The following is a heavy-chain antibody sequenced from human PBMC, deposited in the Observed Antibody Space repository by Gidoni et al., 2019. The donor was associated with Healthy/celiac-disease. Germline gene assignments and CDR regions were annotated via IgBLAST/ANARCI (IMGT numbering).Heavy chain of an antibody. D-gene: IGHD3-3*01. CDR1: GYTFTGYY. CDR3: ASEYDFWSGYNHDYYYYGMDV. Sequence: QVQLVQSVSEVKKHGASVTVSCKSSGYTFTGYYIPLVRQAPGQGLEWMGWIKHNSGGTNYAKKFQGRVTMTRDTYISTAYMELSRLRSDDTAVYYCASEYDFWSGYNHDYYYYGMDVWGQGTTVTVSS. V-gene: IGHV1-2*02. CDR2: IKHNSGGT. J-gene: IGHJ6*02.